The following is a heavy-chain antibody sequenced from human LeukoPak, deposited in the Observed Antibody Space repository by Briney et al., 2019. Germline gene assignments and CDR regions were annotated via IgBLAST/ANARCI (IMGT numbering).Heavy chain of an antibody. J-gene: IGHJ3*02. CDR2: ISGSGGST. CDR3: ARDPPLVVWQNAFDI. CDR1: GFTFSSYG. D-gene: IGHD3-22*01. V-gene: IGHV3-23*01. Sequence: PGGTLRLSCAASGFTFSSYGMSWVRQAPGKGLEWVSAISGSGGSTYYADSVKGRFTISRDNSKNTLYLQMNSLRAEDTAVYYCARDPPLVVWQNAFDIWGRGTMVTVSS.